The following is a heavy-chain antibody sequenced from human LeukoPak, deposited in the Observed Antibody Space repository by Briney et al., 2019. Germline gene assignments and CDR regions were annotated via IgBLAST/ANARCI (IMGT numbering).Heavy chain of an antibody. D-gene: IGHD5-24*01. Sequence: GGSLRLSCAASGFTFSSFTMNWVRQAPGKGLEWVSSISSTSTYIHYADSVKGRFTISRDNAKNSLYLQMNSLRAADTAIYYCAKVQEMDTILPPFHYWGQGTLVTVSS. CDR2: ISSTSTYI. V-gene: IGHV3-21*04. CDR3: AKVQEMDTILPPFHY. J-gene: IGHJ4*02. CDR1: GFTFSSFT.